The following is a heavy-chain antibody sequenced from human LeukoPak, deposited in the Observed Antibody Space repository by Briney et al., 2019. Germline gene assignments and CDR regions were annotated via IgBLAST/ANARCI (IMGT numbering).Heavy chain of an antibody. CDR1: GFSFSNYW. CDR2: ISENGRAK. J-gene: IGHJ4*02. Sequence: GGSLRLSCAASGFSFSNYWMSWVRQAPGKGLEWVASISENGRAKPYVASVRGRFTISRDNTKNSLYLQMNSLRVEDTAVYYCARGGATAARKRGIDYWGQGTLVTVSS. V-gene: IGHV3-7*01. D-gene: IGHD6-13*01. CDR3: ARGGATAARKRGIDY.